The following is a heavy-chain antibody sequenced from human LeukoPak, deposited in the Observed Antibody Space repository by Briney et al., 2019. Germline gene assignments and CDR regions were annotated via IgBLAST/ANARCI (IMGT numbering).Heavy chain of an antibody. J-gene: IGHJ4*02. CDR3: AKESYGAAAVHFDS. CDR1: GFTCSSYA. V-gene: IGHV3-23*01. CDR2: ISGSGVTT. Sequence: PGGSLRLSCAVSGFTCSSYAMRWVRQAPGKELEWVSAISGSGVTTYYAVPVKGQLTISRDNSKNTVFLEMNNLRVEDTARYYCAKESYGAAAVHFDSWGQGALVTVSS. D-gene: IGHD6-25*01.